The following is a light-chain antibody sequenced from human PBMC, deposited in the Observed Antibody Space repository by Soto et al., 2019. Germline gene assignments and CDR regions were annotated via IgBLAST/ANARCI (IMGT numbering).Light chain of an antibody. J-gene: IGKJ4*01. CDR2: KAS. Sequence: DIQMTQSPSTLSASVGDRVTITCRASQSISLWLAWYQQKPGKAPKLLIYKASSLHSGVPSRFSGSGSGTEFTLTISSLQPDDFATYYCQQYNSYSLLTFGGGTKVEIK. CDR3: QQYNSYSLLT. V-gene: IGKV1-5*03. CDR1: QSISLW.